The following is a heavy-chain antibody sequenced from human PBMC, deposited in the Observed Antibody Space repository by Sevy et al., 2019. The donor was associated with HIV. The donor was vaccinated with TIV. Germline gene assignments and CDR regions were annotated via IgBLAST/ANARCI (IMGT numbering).Heavy chain of an antibody. V-gene: IGHV4-59*08. CDR1: GGSISSYY. CDR2: IYYSGST. Sequence: SETLSLTCTVSGGSISSYYWSWIRQPPGKGLEWIGYIYYSGSTNYNPSLKSRVTISVDTSQNQFSLKLSSVTAADTAVYYCARQGADIVVAYFDYWGQGTLVTVSS. CDR3: ARQGADIVVAYFDY. J-gene: IGHJ4*02. D-gene: IGHD2-15*01.